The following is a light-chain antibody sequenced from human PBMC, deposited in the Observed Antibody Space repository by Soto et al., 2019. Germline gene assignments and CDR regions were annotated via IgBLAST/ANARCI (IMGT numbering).Light chain of an antibody. Sequence: QSVLTQPASVSGSPGQSITISCTGTSSDVGGYNHVSWYQHSPGKAPKLILFAVSDRPSGVSHRFSGSKSGNTASLTISGLAAEDQADYYCCSYTSLSTVVFGRGTKLTVL. CDR2: AVS. J-gene: IGLJ2*01. CDR1: SSDVGGYNH. V-gene: IGLV2-14*01. CDR3: CSYTSLSTVV.